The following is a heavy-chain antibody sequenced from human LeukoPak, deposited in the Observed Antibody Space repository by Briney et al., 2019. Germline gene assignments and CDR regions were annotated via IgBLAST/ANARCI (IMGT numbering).Heavy chain of an antibody. V-gene: IGHV1-18*01. CDR1: GYTFTSYG. Sequence: ASVKVSCKASGYTFTSYGISWVRQAPGQGLEWMGWISAYNGNTNYAQKLQGRVTITRDTSASTVYMELSSLRSEDTAVYYCARDYFGSGSLTYNWFDPWGQGTLVTVSS. CDR3: ARDYFGSGSLTYNWFDP. CDR2: ISAYNGNT. J-gene: IGHJ5*02. D-gene: IGHD3-10*01.